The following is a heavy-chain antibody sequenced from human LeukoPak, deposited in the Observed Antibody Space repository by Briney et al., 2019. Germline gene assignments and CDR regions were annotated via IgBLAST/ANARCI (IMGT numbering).Heavy chain of an antibody. Sequence: GGSLTLSCAASGFTFSSYAMSWVRQAPGKGLEWVSAIRGGGGSTNYADSVKGRFTISRDNSKNTLYLQMNSLRAEDTAVYYCAKGPLYYYDSSGYLDYWGQGTLVTVPS. CDR3: AKGPLYYYDSSGYLDY. CDR2: IRGGGGST. D-gene: IGHD3-22*01. J-gene: IGHJ4*02. V-gene: IGHV3-23*01. CDR1: GFTFSSYA.